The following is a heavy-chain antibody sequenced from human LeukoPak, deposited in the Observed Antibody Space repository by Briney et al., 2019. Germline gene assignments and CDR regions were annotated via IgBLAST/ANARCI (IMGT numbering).Heavy chain of an antibody. V-gene: IGHV3-48*03. J-gene: IGHJ6*04. CDR2: ISSSGSTI. CDR1: GFTFSSYE. D-gene: IGHD3-10*02. Sequence: GGSLRLSCAASGFTFSSYEMNWVRQAPGKGLEWVSYISSSGSTIYYADSVKGRFTISRDNAKNSLYLQMNSLRAEDSAVYYCAELGITMIGGVWGKGTTVTISS. CDR3: AELGITMIGGV.